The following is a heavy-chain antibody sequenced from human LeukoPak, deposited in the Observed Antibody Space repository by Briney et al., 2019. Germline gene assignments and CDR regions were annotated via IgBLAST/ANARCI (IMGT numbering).Heavy chain of an antibody. CDR2: IIPIFGTP. Sequence: VKVSCKASGATFSSYAINWVRQAPGQGLEWMGGIIPIFGTPKYVQKFQGRVTITTDESTSTAYMELSSLRSEDTAVYYCARGASKYQLLPQPYWYYYMDVWGKGTTVTVSS. CDR1: GATFSSYA. J-gene: IGHJ6*03. CDR3: ARGASKYQLLPQPYWYYYMDV. V-gene: IGHV1-69*05. D-gene: IGHD2-2*01.